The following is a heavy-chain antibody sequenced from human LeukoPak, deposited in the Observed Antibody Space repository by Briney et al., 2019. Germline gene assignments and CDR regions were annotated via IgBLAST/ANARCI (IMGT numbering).Heavy chain of an antibody. D-gene: IGHD3-22*01. CDR1: GFTFSSFS. V-gene: IGHV3-49*04. CDR3: AKDWAMIVVKGTFDL. CDR2: IRSIPYGGST. J-gene: IGHJ3*01. Sequence: GGSLRLSCAASGFTFSSFSMNWVRQAPGKGLEWVGFIRSIPYGGSTEYAASVKGRFSISRDDSRRIAYLQMNSLKTEDTAVYFCAKDWAMIVVKGTFDLWGQGTMVTVSS.